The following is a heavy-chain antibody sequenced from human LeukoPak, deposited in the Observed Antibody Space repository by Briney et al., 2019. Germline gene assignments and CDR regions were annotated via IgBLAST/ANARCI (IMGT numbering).Heavy chain of an antibody. CDR3: ARVWGIMITFGGVTDLPNFDY. D-gene: IGHD3-16*01. CDR1: GYTFTSYG. V-gene: IGHV1-18*01. CDR2: ISAYNGNT. J-gene: IGHJ4*02. Sequence: ASVKVSCKASGYTFTSYGISWVRQAPGQGLEWMGWISAYNGNTNYAQKLQGRVTMTTDTSTSTAYMELRSLRSDDTAVYYCARVWGIMITFGGVTDLPNFDYWGQGTLVTVSS.